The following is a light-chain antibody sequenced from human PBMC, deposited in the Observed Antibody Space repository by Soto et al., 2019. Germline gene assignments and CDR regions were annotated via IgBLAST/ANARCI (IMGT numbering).Light chain of an antibody. CDR3: QQRSNWPLT. Sequence: EIVLTQSPATLSLSPGERAALSCRASQRVSSHLAWYQQKPGQAPRLLIYDASNRATGIPARFSGSGSGTDFTLIISSLEPEDLAVYYCQQRSNWPLTFGGGNKVQIK. J-gene: IGKJ4*01. CDR2: DAS. V-gene: IGKV3-11*01. CDR1: QRVSSH.